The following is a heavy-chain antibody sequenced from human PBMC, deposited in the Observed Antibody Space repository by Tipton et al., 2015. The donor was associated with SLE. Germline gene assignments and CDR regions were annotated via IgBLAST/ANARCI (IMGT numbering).Heavy chain of an antibody. V-gene: IGHV4-61*09. J-gene: IGHJ2*01. CDR3: SREFLNPLTTVHYYFGL. CDR1: GDSITSFSYY. D-gene: IGHD4-11*01. CDR2: IYTSGST. Sequence: TLSLTCTVSGDSITSFSYYWSWFRPPAGKGLEWVGDIYTSGSTNFNPSLKSRVTTSLDTTKNQFSLKLSSVTAADTAVYYCSREFLNPLTTVHYYFGLWGRGTLVTVSS.